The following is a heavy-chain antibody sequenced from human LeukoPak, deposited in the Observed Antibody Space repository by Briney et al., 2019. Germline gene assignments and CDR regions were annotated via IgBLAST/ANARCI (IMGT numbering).Heavy chain of an antibody. CDR3: ARGEWGYAFDI. D-gene: IGHD3-3*01. V-gene: IGHV1-46*01. CDR2: INPSGGST. J-gene: IGHJ3*02. CDR1: GYTFTGYY. Sequence: GAPVKVSCKASGYTFTGYYIHWVRQAPGQGLEWMGIINPSGGSTSYAQKFQGRVTMTRDTSTSTVYMELSSLRSEDTAVYYCARGEWGYAFDIWGQGTMVTVSS.